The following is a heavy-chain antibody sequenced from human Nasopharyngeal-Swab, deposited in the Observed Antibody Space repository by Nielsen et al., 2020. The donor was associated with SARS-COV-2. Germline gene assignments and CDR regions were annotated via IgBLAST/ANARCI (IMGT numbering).Heavy chain of an antibody. CDR1: GGSISSGGYY. Sequence: SETLSLTCTVSGGSISSGGYYWSWIRQHPGKGLEWIGYIYYSGSTYYNPSLKSRVTISVDTSKNQFSLKLSSVTAADTAVYYCARVLTRNLVVALVLDAFDIGGQGTMVTVSS. CDR2: IYYSGST. CDR3: ARVLTRNLVVALVLDAFDI. J-gene: IGHJ3*02. V-gene: IGHV4-31*03. D-gene: IGHD2-15*01.